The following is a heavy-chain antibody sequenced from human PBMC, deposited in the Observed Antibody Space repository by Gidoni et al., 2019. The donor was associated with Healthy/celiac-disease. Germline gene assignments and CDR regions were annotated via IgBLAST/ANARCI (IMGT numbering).Heavy chain of an antibody. CDR3: ARGIVRGNWFDP. Sequence: QVQLQESGPGLVKPSPTLSLPCPVSGGSISRGGYYWSWIRQHPGKGLEWIGYIYYSGSTYYNPSLKSRVTISVDTSKNQFSLKLSSVTAADTAVYYCARGIVRGNWFDPWGQGTLVTVSS. CDR2: IYYSGST. J-gene: IGHJ5*02. V-gene: IGHV4-31*03. D-gene: IGHD3-16*01. CDR1: GGSISRGGYY.